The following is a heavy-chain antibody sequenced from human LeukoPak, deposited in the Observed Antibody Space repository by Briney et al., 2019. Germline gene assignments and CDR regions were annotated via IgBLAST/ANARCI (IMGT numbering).Heavy chain of an antibody. V-gene: IGHV4-39*01. CDR1: GGSISTSNYY. Sequence: PSETLSLTCTVSGGSISTSNYYWGWIRQPPGRGLEWLGSMYYSGSTYYNPSLKSRVTISVDTSKNQFSLKLSSVTAADTAVYYCAGLTTVVSWFDHWGQGTLVTVSS. D-gene: IGHD4-17*01. CDR2: MYYSGST. CDR3: AGLTTVVSWFDH. J-gene: IGHJ5*02.